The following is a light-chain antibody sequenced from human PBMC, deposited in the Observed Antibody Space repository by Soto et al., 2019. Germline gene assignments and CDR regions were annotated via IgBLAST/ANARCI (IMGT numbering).Light chain of an antibody. CDR3: QQRSNWPIT. Sequence: ETVLTQSPATLSVSPGERVTLSCRASQSVNTNLAWYQQKPGQAPRLLIYGASTRATDMPGRFSGRGAGAEFTLTISSLQSEDFAVYYCQQRSNWPITFGQGTRWRL. CDR1: QSVNTN. J-gene: IGKJ5*01. V-gene: IGKV3-15*01. CDR2: GAS.